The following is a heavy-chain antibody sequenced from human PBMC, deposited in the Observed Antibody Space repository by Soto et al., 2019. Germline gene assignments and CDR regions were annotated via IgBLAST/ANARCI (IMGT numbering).Heavy chain of an antibody. J-gene: IGHJ4*02. Sequence: QVQLQESGPGLVMPSQTLSLTCAVSGGSIDDINSYWTWIRQSPGRSTEWIGYIHNTGNTFYSPSLKRRLAISIDRSKSQFFLNLSAVTAADTAFYYCARSTYGEGYPHFFADWGQGTLVTVSS. CDR1: GGSIDDINSY. CDR3: ARSTYGEGYPHFFAD. CDR2: IHNTGNT. V-gene: IGHV4-30-4*01. D-gene: IGHD3-16*02.